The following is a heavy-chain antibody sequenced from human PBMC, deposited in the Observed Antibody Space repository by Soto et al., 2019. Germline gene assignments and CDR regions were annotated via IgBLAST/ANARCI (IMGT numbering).Heavy chain of an antibody. V-gene: IGHV4-59*01. Sequence: PSETLSLTCIVSGGPITSYHWSWIRQIPGRGLEWIAYTSYTGNTNYNPSLQSRVTTSMDTSKNQLSLKVTSMTAADTAVYYCARAQFYSGSGNYNNLMFDAWGQGIQVT. D-gene: IGHD3-10*01. CDR2: TSYTGNT. CDR1: GGPITSYH. CDR3: ARAQFYSGSGNYNNLMFDA. J-gene: IGHJ5*02.